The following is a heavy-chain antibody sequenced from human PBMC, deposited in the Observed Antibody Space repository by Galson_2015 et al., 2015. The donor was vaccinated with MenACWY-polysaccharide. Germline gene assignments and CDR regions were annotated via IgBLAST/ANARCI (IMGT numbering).Heavy chain of an antibody. Sequence: ETLSLTCTVSGGSVSSGSYYWSWIRQPPGKGLEWIGYIYYSGSTNYNPSLKSRVTISVDTSKNQFSLKLSSVTAADTAVYYCAGYGWNGIPGYYYYMDVWDKGTTVTVSS. V-gene: IGHV4-61*01. D-gene: IGHD3-3*01. CDR3: AGYGWNGIPGYYYYMDV. J-gene: IGHJ6*03. CDR2: IYYSGST. CDR1: GGSVSSGSYY.